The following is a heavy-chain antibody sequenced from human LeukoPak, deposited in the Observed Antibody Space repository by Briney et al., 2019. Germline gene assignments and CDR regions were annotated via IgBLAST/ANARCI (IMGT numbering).Heavy chain of an antibody. CDR2: INPNTGGT. CDR3: ARERESGRSDAFDF. J-gene: IGHJ3*01. D-gene: IGHD3-10*01. V-gene: IGHV1-2*02. CDR1: GYIFTGYY. Sequence: ASVKVSCKTSGYIFTGYYIHWVRQAPGQGLEWMGWINPNTGGTNYAQDFQGRVTMTRDTYVTTAYMELRSLSSDDTAVYFCARERESGRSDAFDFWGQGTMVTVSS.